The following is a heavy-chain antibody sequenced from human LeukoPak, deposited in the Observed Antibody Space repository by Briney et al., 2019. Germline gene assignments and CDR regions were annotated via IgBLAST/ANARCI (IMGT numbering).Heavy chain of an antibody. CDR1: GGSISSYY. CDR2: IYTSGTT. D-gene: IGHD2-15*01. CDR3: ARTSPRAATFDY. J-gene: IGHJ4*02. Sequence: PSETLSLTCAVSGGSISSYYWSWIRQPAGKGLEWIGRIYTSGTTNYNPFLKSRVTMSVGTSKNQFSLNLNSVTAADTAVYYCARTSPRAATFDYWGQGTLVTVSS. V-gene: IGHV4-4*07.